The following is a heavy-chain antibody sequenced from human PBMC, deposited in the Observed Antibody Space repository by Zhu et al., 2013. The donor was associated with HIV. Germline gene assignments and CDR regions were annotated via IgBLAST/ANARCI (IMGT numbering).Heavy chain of an antibody. Sequence: QVQLVQSGAEVKKPGASVKVSCKASGYTFTSYAMHWVRQAPGQRLEWMGWINAGNGNTKYSQKFQGRVTITRDTSASTAYMELSSLRSEDTAVYYCARALVRGVIIRRWFDPWGQGTLVTVSS. CDR3: ARALVRGVIIRRWFDP. V-gene: IGHV1-3*01. CDR1: GYTFTSYA. D-gene: IGHD3-10*01. CDR2: INAGNGNT. J-gene: IGHJ5*02.